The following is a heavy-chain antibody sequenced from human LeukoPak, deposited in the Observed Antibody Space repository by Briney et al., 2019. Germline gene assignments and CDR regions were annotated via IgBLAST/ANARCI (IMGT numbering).Heavy chain of an antibody. D-gene: IGHD6-6*01. CDR2: MNPNSGNT. CDR3: ARRLVLRYYYYYYMDV. J-gene: IGHJ6*03. CDR1: GYTFTSYD. Sequence: ASVKVSCRASGYTFTSYDINWVRQATGQGLEWMGWMNPNSGNTGYAQKFQGRVTMTRNTSISTAYMELSSLRSEDTAVYYCARRLVLRYYYYYYMDVWGKGTTVTVSS. V-gene: IGHV1-8*01.